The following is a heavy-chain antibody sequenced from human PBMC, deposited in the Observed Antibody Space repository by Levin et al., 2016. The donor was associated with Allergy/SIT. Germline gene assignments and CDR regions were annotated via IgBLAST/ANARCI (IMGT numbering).Heavy chain of an antibody. Sequence: GGSLRLSCAASGFTFSSYGMHWVRQAPGKGLEWVAMVWYDGSYDYYAESVRGRFTISRDNSKNTLYLQMNSLRAEDTAVYYCTRDFGQISDYWGQGILVTVSS. CDR3: TRDFGQISDY. CDR1: GFTFSSYG. D-gene: IGHD3/OR15-3a*01. CDR2: VWYDGSYD. V-gene: IGHV3-33*01. J-gene: IGHJ4*02.